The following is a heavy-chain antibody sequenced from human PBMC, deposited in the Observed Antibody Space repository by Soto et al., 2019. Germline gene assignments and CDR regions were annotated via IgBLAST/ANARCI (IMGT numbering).Heavy chain of an antibody. Sequence: ASVKVSCKASGYTFTSYYMHWVQQAPGQGLEWMGIINPSGGSTSYAQKFQGRVTMTRDTSTSTVYMELSSLRSEDTAVYYCAGRWNGDYQKGYYYYYGMDVWGHGTTVTVSS. V-gene: IGHV1-46*01. CDR1: GYTFTSYY. J-gene: IGHJ6*02. CDR2: INPSGGST. D-gene: IGHD4-17*01. CDR3: AGRWNGDYQKGYYYYYGMDV.